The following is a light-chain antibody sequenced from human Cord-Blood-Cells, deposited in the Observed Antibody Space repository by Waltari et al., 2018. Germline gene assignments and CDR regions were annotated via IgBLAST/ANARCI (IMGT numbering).Light chain of an antibody. CDR2: DVS. CDR1: SSDVGGYNY. J-gene: IGLJ1*01. V-gene: IGLV2-11*01. Sequence: QSALTQPRSVSGSPGQSVTISCTGTSSDVGGYNYVDWYQQHPGKAPKLMIYDVSKRPSGVPERFPGSTSGYTASLTISGLQAEYEADYYCCSYAGSYVFGTGTKVTVL. CDR3: CSYAGSYV.